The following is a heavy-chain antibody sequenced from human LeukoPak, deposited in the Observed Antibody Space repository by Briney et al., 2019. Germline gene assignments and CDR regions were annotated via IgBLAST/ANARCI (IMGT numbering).Heavy chain of an antibody. J-gene: IGHJ4*02. CDR2: ISYDGSNK. Sequence: GGSLRLSWAASGFTFSSYAMHWVRQAPGKGLEWVAVISYDGSNKYYADSVKGRFTISRDNSKNTLYLQMNSLRAEDTAVYYSTTLSGSYDWGQGTLVTVSS. CDR3: TTLSGSYD. D-gene: IGHD1-26*01. V-gene: IGHV3-30-3*01. CDR1: GFTFSSYA.